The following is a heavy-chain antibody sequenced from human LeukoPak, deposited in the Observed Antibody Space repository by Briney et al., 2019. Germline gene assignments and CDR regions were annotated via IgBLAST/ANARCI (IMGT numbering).Heavy chain of an antibody. CDR3: ARHPYTTILYRLAY. CDR1: GFAFGTYA. J-gene: IGHJ4*02. Sequence: PGGSLRLSCAGSGFAFGTYAMSWVRQAPGMGLEWVSSISANGQATYYADSVEGRFTISRDNSKNTLYLQLNSLRAEDTATYYCARHPYTTILYRLAYWGQGTLVTVPS. V-gene: IGHV3-23*01. D-gene: IGHD3-16*02. CDR2: ISANGQAT.